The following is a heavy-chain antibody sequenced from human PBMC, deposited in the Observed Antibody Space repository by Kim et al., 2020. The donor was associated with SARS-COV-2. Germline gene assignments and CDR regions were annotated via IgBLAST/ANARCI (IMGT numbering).Heavy chain of an antibody. CDR1: GFTVSSNY. J-gene: IGHJ3*02. CDR3: ARDSPRDSSSVNGAFDI. V-gene: IGHV3-53*01. Sequence: GGSLRLSCAASGFTVSSNYMSWVRQAPGKGLEWVSVIYSGGSTYYADSVKGRFTISRDNSKNTLYLQMNSLRAEDTAVYYCARDSPRDSSSVNGAFDIWGQGTMVTVSS. CDR2: IYSGGST. D-gene: IGHD3-22*01.